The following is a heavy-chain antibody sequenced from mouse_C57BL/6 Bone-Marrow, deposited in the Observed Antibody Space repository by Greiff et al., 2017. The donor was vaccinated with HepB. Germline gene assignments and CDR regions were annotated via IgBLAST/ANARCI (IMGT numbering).Heavy chain of an antibody. CDR1: GFTFSNYW. CDR3: AGCAANYRDAMDY. V-gene: IGHV6-3*01. Sequence: EVKVEESGGGLVQPGGSMKLSCVASGFTFSNYWMNWVRQSPEKGLEWVAQIRLKSDNYATHYAESVKGRFTISRDESKSSVYLQMNNLRAEDTGIYYCAGCAANYRDAMDYWGEGTSVTVSS. D-gene: IGHD6-1*01. J-gene: IGHJ4*01. CDR2: IRLKSDNYAT.